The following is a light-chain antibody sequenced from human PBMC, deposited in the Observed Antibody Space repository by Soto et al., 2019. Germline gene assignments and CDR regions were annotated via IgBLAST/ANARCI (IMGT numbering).Light chain of an antibody. V-gene: IGKV3D-20*02. CDR1: QSVSSSY. CDR3: QQLTDWPPQWT. J-gene: IGKJ1*01. CDR2: GAS. Sequence: EIVLTQSPGTLSLSPGERATLSCRASQSVSSSYLAWYQQKPGQAPRLIIYGASSRATGTPDRFSGSGSGTDFTLTISSLEPEDFAVYYCQQLTDWPPQWTFGQGTKVDIK.